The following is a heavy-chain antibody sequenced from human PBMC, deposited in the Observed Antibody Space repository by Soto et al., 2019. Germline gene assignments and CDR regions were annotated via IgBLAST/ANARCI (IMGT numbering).Heavy chain of an antibody. D-gene: IGHD5-18*01. CDR2: IYSGGST. J-gene: IGHJ4*02. V-gene: IGHV3-53*01. CDR3: ARVQIQLWSPRLYYFDY. Sequence: EVQLVESGGGLIQPGGSLRLSCAASGFTVSSNYMSWVRQAPGKGLEWVSVIYSGGSTYYADSVKGRFTISRDNSKNTLYLQMNSLRAEDTAVYYCARVQIQLWSPRLYYFDYWGQGTLVTVSS. CDR1: GFTVSSNY.